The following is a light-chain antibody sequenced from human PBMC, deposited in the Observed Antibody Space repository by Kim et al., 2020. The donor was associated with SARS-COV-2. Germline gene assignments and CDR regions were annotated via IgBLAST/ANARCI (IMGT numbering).Light chain of an antibody. CDR2: QDD. J-gene: IGLJ7*01. CDR3: AAWDGSLRSGV. Sequence: QSVLTQPPSASGTPGQRVTISCSGSSSNIGSNRVYWYQQVPGTAPKLLIHQDDRRPSGVPDRFSGSKSGTSASLAISGLRSEDEADYYCAAWDGSLRSGVFGGGTKLTVL. CDR1: SSNIGSNR. V-gene: IGLV1-47*01.